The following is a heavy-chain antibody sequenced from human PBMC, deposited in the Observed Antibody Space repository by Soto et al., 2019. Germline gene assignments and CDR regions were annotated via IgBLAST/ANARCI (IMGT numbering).Heavy chain of an antibody. CDR1: GGSVSSSSNY. Sequence: QVQLQESGPGLVEPSATLSLTCTVSGGSVSSSSNYWSWIRQPPGKAPEWIAYIYYSGSTNYNPRLRSLVAIPIDTSNIQFSLKLNSVTAADAAVYYCTRSFYCSGGSCYGGGFDYWGRGTLVTVSS. V-gene: IGHV4-61*01. CDR2: IYYSGST. D-gene: IGHD2-15*01. J-gene: IGHJ4*02. CDR3: TRSFYCSGGSCYGGGFDY.